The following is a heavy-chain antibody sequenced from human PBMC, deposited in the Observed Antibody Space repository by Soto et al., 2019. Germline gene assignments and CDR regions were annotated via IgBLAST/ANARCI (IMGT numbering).Heavy chain of an antibody. CDR1: GFTFSSSA. D-gene: IGHD2-2*01. CDR2: ISGCCGST. CDR3: AKVVPAAILRDFDY. V-gene: IGHV3-23*01. Sequence: LRLSCAASGFTFSSSAMSWVRQAPGKGLEWVSTISGCCGSTYTYYADSVKARFTISRDNSKNTLYLQMNSLRAEDTAVYYCAKVVPAAILRDFDYWGQGTLVTVSS. J-gene: IGHJ4*02.